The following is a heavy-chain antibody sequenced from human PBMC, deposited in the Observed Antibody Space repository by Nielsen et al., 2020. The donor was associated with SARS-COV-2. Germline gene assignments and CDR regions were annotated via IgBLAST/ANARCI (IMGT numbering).Heavy chain of an antibody. CDR3: VHRLSGYGMDV. CDR2: IYWDDDK. V-gene: IGHV2-5*02. J-gene: IGHJ6*02. Sequence: SSPTLVKPTQTLTLTCIISGFSFTTSGVGVGWVRQPPGKALEWLALIYWDDDKVYSPSLKSRLTITRDISKNQVVLTMTNMDPVDTGTYWCVHRLSGYGMDVWGQGTTVTVSS. D-gene: IGHD3-9*01. CDR1: GFSFTTSGVG.